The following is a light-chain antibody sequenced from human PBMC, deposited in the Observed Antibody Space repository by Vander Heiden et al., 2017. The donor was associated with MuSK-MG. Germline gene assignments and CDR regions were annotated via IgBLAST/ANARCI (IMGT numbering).Light chain of an antibody. V-gene: IGKV3-11*01. CDR3: QQRSDGPPRFT. CDR2: DAS. Sequence: EIVLTQSPATLSLSPGARATLSSRHSQSVSTYIAWYQQRPGQAPRPLNYDASFRATGIPARFSGSESGTDLTLTISSLEPEDCAVYYCQQRSDGPPRFTFGPGTKVDIK. J-gene: IGKJ3*01. CDR1: QSVSTY.